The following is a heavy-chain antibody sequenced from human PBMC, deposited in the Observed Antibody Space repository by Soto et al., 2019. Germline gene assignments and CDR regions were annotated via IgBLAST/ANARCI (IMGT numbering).Heavy chain of an antibody. D-gene: IGHD3-22*01. V-gene: IGHV3-7*03. CDR2: IKQDGSEK. CDR1: GFTFSSYW. J-gene: IGHJ4*02. CDR3: ARGTYYYDSSGYYYVRVELYFDY. Sequence: SLRLSCAASGFTFSSYWMSWVLQAPGKGLEWVHNIKQDGSEKYYVDSVKGRFTISRDNSKNSLYLQMNSLRAEDTAVYYCARGTYYYDSSGYYYVRVELYFDYWAQGTLVTVSS.